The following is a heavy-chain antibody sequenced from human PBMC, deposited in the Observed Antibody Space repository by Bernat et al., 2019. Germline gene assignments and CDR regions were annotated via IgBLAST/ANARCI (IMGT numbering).Heavy chain of an antibody. J-gene: IGHJ5*02. CDR2: ISAYNGNT. Sequence: QVQLVQSGAEVKKPGASVKVSCKASGYTFTSYGISWVRQAPGQGPEWMGWISAYNGNTNYAQKLQGRVTMTTDTSTSTAYMELRSLRSDDTAVYYCARAAIIGYSSSWAGWFDPWGQGTLVTVSS. V-gene: IGHV1-18*01. CDR3: ARAAIIGYSSSWAGWFDP. CDR1: GYTFTSYG. D-gene: IGHD6-13*01.